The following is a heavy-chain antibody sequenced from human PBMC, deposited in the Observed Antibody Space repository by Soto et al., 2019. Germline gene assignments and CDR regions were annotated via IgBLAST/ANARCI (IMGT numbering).Heavy chain of an antibody. J-gene: IGHJ4*02. CDR2: IYYSGST. Sequence: PSETLSLTCTVSGGSVSSGSYYWSWIRQPPGKGLEWIGYIYYSGSTNYNPSLKSRVTISVDTSKNQFSLKLSSVTAADTAVYYCAIFWSGYYYFDYWGQGTLVTVS. CDR3: AIFWSGYYYFDY. D-gene: IGHD3-3*01. CDR1: GGSVSSGSYY. V-gene: IGHV4-61*01.